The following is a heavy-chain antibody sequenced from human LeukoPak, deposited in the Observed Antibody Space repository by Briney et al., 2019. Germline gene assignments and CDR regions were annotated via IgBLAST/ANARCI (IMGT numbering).Heavy chain of an antibody. J-gene: IGHJ1*01. Sequence: GGSLRLSCAASGFTVSSNYMSWVRQAPGKGLEWLSVIYSGGSTYYADSVKGRFTISRDNSKNTLYLQMNSLRAEDTAVYYCAREKYCSGGSCYFEYFQHWGQGTLVTVSS. CDR2: IYSGGST. D-gene: IGHD2-15*01. V-gene: IGHV3-66*02. CDR1: GFTVSSNY. CDR3: AREKYCSGGSCYFEYFQH.